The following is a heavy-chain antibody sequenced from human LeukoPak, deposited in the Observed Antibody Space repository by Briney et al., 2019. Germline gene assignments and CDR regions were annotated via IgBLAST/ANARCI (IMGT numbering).Heavy chain of an antibody. Sequence: PGGSLRLSCSASGFTVTHYAMHWVRQAPGKGLEYVSAVDANGRTTYYADSVKGRFTISRDDSKHTLYLHMSSLRPEDTAIYYCYCRDDLPAWGQGTLVTISS. V-gene: IGHV3-64D*06. D-gene: IGHD5-24*01. CDR2: VDANGRTT. CDR1: GFTVTHYA. CDR3: YCRDDLPA. J-gene: IGHJ5*02.